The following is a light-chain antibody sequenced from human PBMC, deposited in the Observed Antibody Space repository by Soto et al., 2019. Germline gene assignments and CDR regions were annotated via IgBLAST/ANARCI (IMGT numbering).Light chain of an antibody. Sequence: DIQMTQSPSSLSASVGDRVTITCRASQSISSYLNWYQQKPGKAPKFLIYAASSLQSGVPSRFSGSESGTDFTLTISSLQPEDFATYYCQQSYSTPYTFGQGTKLEIK. CDR1: QSISSY. CDR3: QQSYSTPYT. V-gene: IGKV1-39*01. J-gene: IGKJ2*01. CDR2: AAS.